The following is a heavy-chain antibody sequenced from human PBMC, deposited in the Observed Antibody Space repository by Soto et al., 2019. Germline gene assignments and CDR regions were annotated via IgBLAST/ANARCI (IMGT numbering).Heavy chain of an antibody. CDR3: ARHMSGWYEEGGGVDY. J-gene: IGHJ4*02. D-gene: IGHD6-19*01. CDR1: GVSISSSDYY. CDR2: IYYRGST. V-gene: IGHV4-39*01. Sequence: QLQLQESGPGLVKPSETLSLTCTVSGVSISSSDYYWGWIRQPPGKGPEWIGSIYYRGSTHYNPSLKSRVTISIDMSRNQFSLRLTSVTAADTAVYFCARHMSGWYEEGGGVDYWGQGTLVTVSS.